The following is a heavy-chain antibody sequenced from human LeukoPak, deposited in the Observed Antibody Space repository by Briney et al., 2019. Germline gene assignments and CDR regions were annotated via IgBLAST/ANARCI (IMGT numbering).Heavy chain of an antibody. D-gene: IGHD5-12*01. Sequence: SETLSPTCAVYGSSFHNYYWTWIRQPPGKRLEWLGEIGHSGGTNYNPSLNSRVTISLDTSKNQFSLKLTSVTAADTAVYYCARGFSGYHSLWGQGTLVTVSS. J-gene: IGHJ4*02. CDR2: IGHSGGT. CDR1: GSSFHNYY. V-gene: IGHV4-34*01. CDR3: ARGFSGYHSL.